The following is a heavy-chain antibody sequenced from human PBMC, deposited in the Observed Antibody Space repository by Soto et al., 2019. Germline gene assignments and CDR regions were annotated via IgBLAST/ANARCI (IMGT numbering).Heavy chain of an antibody. J-gene: IGHJ4*02. CDR2: INTDGSST. CDR3: AREAGPYCSSTSCLRPFDY. D-gene: IGHD2-2*01. CDR1: GFTFSSYW. V-gene: IGHV3-74*01. Sequence: GGSLRLSCAASGFTFSSYWMHWVRQAPGKGLVWVSRINTDGSSTTNADSVRGRFTISRDNAKDTLYLQMNSLRVEDTAVYYCAREAGPYCSSTSCLRPFDYWGQGTLVTVSS.